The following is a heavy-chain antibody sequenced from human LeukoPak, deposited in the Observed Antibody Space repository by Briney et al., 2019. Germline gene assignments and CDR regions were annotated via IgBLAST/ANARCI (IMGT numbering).Heavy chain of an antibody. CDR1: GGSISNNNYY. CDR2: TYYSGST. Sequence: MTSETLSLTCTVSGGSISNNNYYWAWIRQPPGKGLECIASTYYSGSTYYSPSPNTRVPISLETPKNALSLRLSSVTAADRAVYYCATWRTAKLGFDYWDQGSLAT. V-gene: IGHV4-39*01. CDR3: ATWRTAKLGFDY. D-gene: IGHD3-3*01. J-gene: IGHJ4*02.